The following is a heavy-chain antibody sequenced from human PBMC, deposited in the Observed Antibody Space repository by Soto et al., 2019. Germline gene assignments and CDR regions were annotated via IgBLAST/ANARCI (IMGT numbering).Heavy chain of an antibody. CDR2: IIPIFGTA. CDR3: ARAIRFLESRGGYGMDV. V-gene: IGHV1-69*06. D-gene: IGHD3-3*01. Sequence: SVKVSCKASGGTFSSYAISWVRQAPGQGLEWMGGIIPIFGTANYAQKFQGRVTITADKSTSTAYMELSSLRSEDTAVYYCARAIRFLESRGGYGMDVWGQGTTVTVSS. J-gene: IGHJ6*02. CDR1: GGTFSSYA.